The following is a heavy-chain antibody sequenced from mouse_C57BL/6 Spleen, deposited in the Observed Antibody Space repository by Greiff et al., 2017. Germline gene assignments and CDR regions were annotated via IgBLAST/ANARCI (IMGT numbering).Heavy chain of an antibody. D-gene: IGHD1-1*01. Sequence: VQLQQSGAELVKPGASVKLSCTASGFNFTDYYMHWVKQRPEQGLEWIGRIDPEDGDTEYAPKFQGKATMTADTSSNTAYLQLISLTSEDSAVYDYTTKENYYVGSYFDDWGQGTTLTVSS. CDR2: IDPEDGDT. CDR3: TTKENYYVGSYFDD. V-gene: IGHV14-1*01. J-gene: IGHJ2*01. CDR1: GFNFTDYY.